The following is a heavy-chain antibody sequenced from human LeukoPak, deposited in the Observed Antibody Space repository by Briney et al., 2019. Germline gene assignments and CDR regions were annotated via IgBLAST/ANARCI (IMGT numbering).Heavy chain of an antibody. V-gene: IGHV3-21*01. D-gene: IGHD4-11*01. CDR1: GFTFSHYT. J-gene: IGHJ6*03. CDR3: ARVMMGATVTTFHYYCMDV. Sequence: PGGSLRLSCAACGFTFSHYTIGWVRQAPGKGLERVASITSSSSHIYYADSVKGGFTISRDNAKNEVYLQMNSLRGEDTAIYYCARVMMGATVTTFHYYCMDVWGVGTAVTVSS. CDR2: ITSSSSHI.